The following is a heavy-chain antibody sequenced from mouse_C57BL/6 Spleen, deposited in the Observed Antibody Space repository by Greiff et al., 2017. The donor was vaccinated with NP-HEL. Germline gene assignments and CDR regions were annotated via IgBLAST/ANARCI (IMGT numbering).Heavy chain of an antibody. CDR1: GYTFTSYW. V-gene: IGHV1-59*01. CDR3: ARRGLGRGVDY. Sequence: QVQLQQPGAELVRPGTSVKLSCKASGYTFTSYWMHWVKQRPGQGLEWIGVIDPSDSYTNYNQKFKGKATLPVDTSSSTAYMQLSSLTSEDSAVYYCARRGLGRGVDYWGQGTTLTVSS. CDR2: IDPSDSYT. J-gene: IGHJ2*01. D-gene: IGHD4-1*01.